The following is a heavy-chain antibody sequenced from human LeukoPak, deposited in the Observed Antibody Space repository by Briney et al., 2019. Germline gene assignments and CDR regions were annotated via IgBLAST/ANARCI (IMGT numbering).Heavy chain of an antibody. CDR1: GFTFSSNF. J-gene: IGHJ3*02. CDR2: IYSGGST. CDR3: ARDNGRRGKPGAFDI. V-gene: IGHV3-66*01. D-gene: IGHD2-8*01. Sequence: GGSLRLSCAASGFTFSSNFMSWVRQAPGKGLEWVSVIYSGGSTYYADSVKGRFTFSRDNSKNTLYLQMNSLRAEDTAVYYCARDNGRRGKPGAFDIWGQGTMVTVSS.